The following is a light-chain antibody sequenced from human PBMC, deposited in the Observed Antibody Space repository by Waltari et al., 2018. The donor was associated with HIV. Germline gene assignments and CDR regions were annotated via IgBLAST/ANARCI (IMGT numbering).Light chain of an antibody. CDR1: SSDVGVYNP. CDR2: AVS. V-gene: IGLV2-14*03. CDR3: SSYTSTSTVYV. J-gene: IGLJ1*01. Sequence: SALTQPASVSGSPGQSITIPFTGTSSDVGVYNPVSWYQLHPGKAPKLIIYAVSNRRSGVSNRFSGSKSDNTASLTISGLQAEDEADYYCSSYTSTSTVYVFGTGTEVTVL.